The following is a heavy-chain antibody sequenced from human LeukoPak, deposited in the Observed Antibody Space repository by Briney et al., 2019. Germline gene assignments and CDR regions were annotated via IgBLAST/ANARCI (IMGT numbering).Heavy chain of an antibody. V-gene: IGHV1-69*15. CDR3: ARPLRSGYYYNAFDI. CDR1: GGTFSSYA. CDR2: IIPIFGTA. J-gene: IGHJ3*02. D-gene: IGHD3-22*01. Sequence: SVKVSCKASGGTFSSYAISWVRQAPGQGLEWMGRIIPIFGTANYAQKFQGRVTITADESTSTAYMELSSLRSEDTAVYYCARPLRSGYYYNAFDIWGLGTMVTVSS.